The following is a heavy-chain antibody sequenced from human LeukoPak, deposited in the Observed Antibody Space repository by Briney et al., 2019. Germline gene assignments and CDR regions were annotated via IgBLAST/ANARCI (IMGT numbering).Heavy chain of an antibody. CDR2: IYPADSDT. J-gene: IGHJ5*02. Sequence: RESLKISCKSSGYTFTIYWIGWVRQMSGKGLEWMALIYPADSDTKYSPSFQGQVTISVDKSINTAYLQWSSLKASDTAMYYCARGWRGSLYDPADHWGQGTLVTVSP. D-gene: IGHD3-16*01. CDR3: ARGWRGSLYDPADH. V-gene: IGHV5-51*01. CDR1: GYTFTIYW.